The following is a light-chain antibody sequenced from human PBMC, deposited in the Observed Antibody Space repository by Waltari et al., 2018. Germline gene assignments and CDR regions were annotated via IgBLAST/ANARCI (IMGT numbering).Light chain of an antibody. J-gene: IGLJ3*02. CDR2: VNRDGSH. CDR1: SGHSNNI. V-gene: IGLV4-69*01. CDR3: QTGGHGTWV. Sequence: QLVLTHSPSASASLGASVQLTCTLDSGHSNNIVAWLQRRPEKGPRYLMKVNRDGSHTKGDDIPDRFSGSSSGPERYLTISSLQSEDEADYYCQTGGHGTWVFGGGTKLTVV.